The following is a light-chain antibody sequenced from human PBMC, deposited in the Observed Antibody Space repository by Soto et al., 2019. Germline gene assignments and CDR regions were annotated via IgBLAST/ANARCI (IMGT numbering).Light chain of an antibody. J-gene: IGKJ5*01. CDR3: QQTYTTLIT. CDR2: AAS. V-gene: IGKV1-39*01. Sequence: DIQMTQSPSSLSTSVGDRVTITCRASQNISSYLHWYQQKPGKAPKLLIYAASSLLSGVPSRFSGSGSGTDFTLTISSLQPEDFATYYCQQTYTTLITFGQGTRVEI. CDR1: QNISSY.